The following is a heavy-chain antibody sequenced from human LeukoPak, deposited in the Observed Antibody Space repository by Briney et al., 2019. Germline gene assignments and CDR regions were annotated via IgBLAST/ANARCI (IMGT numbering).Heavy chain of an antibody. CDR2: TYYRSRWGN. CDR3: VRDSDDYYWALDF. D-gene: IGHD3-10*01. Sequence: SQTLSLTCAISGDSVSNNIGTGNWVRQSPSRGLEWLGRTYYRSRWGNDYAISVKGRITINPDTSRSQFSLQLNSVTPEDTAVYYCVRDSDDYYWALDFWGQGTPVTVSS. CDR1: GDSVSNNIGT. J-gene: IGHJ4*02. V-gene: IGHV6-1*01.